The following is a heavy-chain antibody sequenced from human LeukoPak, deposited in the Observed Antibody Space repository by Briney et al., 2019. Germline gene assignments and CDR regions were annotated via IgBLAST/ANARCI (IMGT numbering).Heavy chain of an antibody. D-gene: IGHD2-21*01. CDR2: MFYSGAT. CDR1: GGSISSYY. V-gene: IGHV4-59*01. J-gene: IGHJ6*03. CDR3: ARVLVKYYSYYYMDV. Sequence: SETLSLTCTVSGGSISSYYWSWLRQPPGKGLEWIGHMFYSGATNYNPSLKSRVSISVDTSKNQFSLNLSSVTAADTAVYYCARVLVKYYSYYYMDVWGKGTTVTVSS.